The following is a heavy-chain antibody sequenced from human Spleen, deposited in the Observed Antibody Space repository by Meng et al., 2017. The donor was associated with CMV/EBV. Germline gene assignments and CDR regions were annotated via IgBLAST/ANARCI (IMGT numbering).Heavy chain of an antibody. CDR2: IRSKAYGGTT. CDR1: GFTFDDYA. J-gene: IGHJ6*02. D-gene: IGHD5-18*01. V-gene: IGHV3-49*04. Sequence: GESLKISCRASGFTFDDYAMSWVRQAPGKGLEWVGFIRSKAYGGTTDYAASVKVRFSISRDDSKSIAYLQMNSLQTEDTAVYYCTRGRAWIQLWLYGMDVWGQGTTVTVSS. CDR3: TRGRAWIQLWLYGMDV.